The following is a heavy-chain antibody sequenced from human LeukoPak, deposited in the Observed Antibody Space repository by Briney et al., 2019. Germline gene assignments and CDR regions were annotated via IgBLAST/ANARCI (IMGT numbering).Heavy chain of an antibody. J-gene: IGHJ4*02. V-gene: IGHV3-73*01. CDR2: IRSKANSYAT. CDR1: GFTFSGSA. CDR3: SIQLWDQYYFDY. D-gene: IGHD5-18*01. Sequence: GGSLRLSCAASGFTFSGSAMHWVRQASGKGLEWVGRIRSKANSYATAYAASVKGRFTISRDDSKNTAYLQMSSLKTEDTAVYYCSIQLWDQYYFDYWGQGTLVTVSS.